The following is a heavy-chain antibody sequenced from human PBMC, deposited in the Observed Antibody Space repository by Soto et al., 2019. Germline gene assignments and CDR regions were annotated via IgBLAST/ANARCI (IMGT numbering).Heavy chain of an antibody. CDR2: TYYGGMT. CDR3: ATAPETFHPAGYYVNGFDP. V-gene: IGHV4-39*01. Sequence: SETLSLTCSVSGASFTSSHSFWGWIRQPPGKGLEWIATTYYGGMTYYNPPLKSRVTISVDTSKSQFSLRLDSVTAADTAVYYCATAPETFHPAGYYVNGFDPWGQGTLVTVSS. D-gene: IGHD3-22*01. J-gene: IGHJ5*02. CDR1: GASFTSSHSF.